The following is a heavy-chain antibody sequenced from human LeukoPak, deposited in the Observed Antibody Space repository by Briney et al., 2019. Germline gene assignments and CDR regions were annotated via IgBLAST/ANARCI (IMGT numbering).Heavy chain of an antibody. D-gene: IGHD7-27*01. Sequence: SQTLSLTCTVSGGSISSGGYYWSWIRQHPGKGLEYIGYIYYRGSTYYNPSLKSRVSISVDTSKNQFSLKLSSVTAADTAVYYCARERWGTYYGMDVWGQGTTVTVSS. J-gene: IGHJ6*02. CDR3: ARERWGTYYGMDV. V-gene: IGHV4-31*03. CDR1: GGSISSGGYY. CDR2: IYYRGST.